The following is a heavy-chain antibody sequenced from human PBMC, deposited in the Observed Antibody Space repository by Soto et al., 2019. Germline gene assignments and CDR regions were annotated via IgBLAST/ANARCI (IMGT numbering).Heavy chain of an antibody. CDR2: ISYDGSNE. D-gene: IGHD1-26*01. CDR3: ARRGGGYSWTYLGYFDY. J-gene: IGHJ4*02. CDR1: GFTFSSFP. Sequence: QVQLVESEGGVVQPGRSLRLSCAASGFTFSSFPMHWVRQAPGKGLEWVAVISYDGSNEYYADSVKGRFTISRDNFKNTLYLQMNSLRAEDTAVYYFARRGGGYSWTYLGYFDYWGQGTLVTVSS. V-gene: IGHV3-30-3*01.